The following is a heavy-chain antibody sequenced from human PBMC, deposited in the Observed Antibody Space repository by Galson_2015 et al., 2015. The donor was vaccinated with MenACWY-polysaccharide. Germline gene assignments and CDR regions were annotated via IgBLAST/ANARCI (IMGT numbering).Heavy chain of an antibody. CDR1: GFTFSSYG. D-gene: IGHD3-22*01. Sequence: SLRLSCAASGFTFSSYGMSWVRQALGKGLEWVSTVTGGGGGTYYADSVKGRFTISRDNSKSTLYLQMNSLRAEDTAVYYCATHYDSSGTNYWGRGALVTVSS. V-gene: IGHV3-23*01. CDR2: VTGGGGGT. J-gene: IGHJ4*02. CDR3: ATHYDSSGTNY.